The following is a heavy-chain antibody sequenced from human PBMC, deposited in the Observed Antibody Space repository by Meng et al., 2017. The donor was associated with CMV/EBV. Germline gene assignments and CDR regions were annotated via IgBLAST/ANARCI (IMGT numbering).Heavy chain of an antibody. Sequence: SVNVSCKASGGTFSSYAISWVRQAPGQGLEWMGGIIPIFGTANYAQKFQGRVTITTDESTSTAYMELSSLRSEDTAVYYCARSRPHCSSTSCYTGGVNYYYYGMDVWGQGTTVTVSS. CDR2: IIPIFGTA. D-gene: IGHD2-2*02. CDR1: GGTFSSYA. J-gene: IGHJ6*02. CDR3: ARSRPHCSSTSCYTGGVNYYYYGMDV. V-gene: IGHV1-69*05.